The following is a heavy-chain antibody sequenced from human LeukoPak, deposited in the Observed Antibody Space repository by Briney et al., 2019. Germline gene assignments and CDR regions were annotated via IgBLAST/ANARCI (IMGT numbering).Heavy chain of an antibody. Sequence: GGSLRLSCAASGFTFSGSTMHWVRQASGKGLELVGRIRSKINSYATAYAASVKGRFTISRDDSKSTAYLQMNSLKTEDTAVYYCTSQGVSGGSLFDLRGRGTLVTVSS. CDR1: GFTFSGST. J-gene: IGHJ2*01. V-gene: IGHV3-73*01. CDR3: TSQGVSGGSLFDL. D-gene: IGHD2-15*01. CDR2: IRSKINSYAT.